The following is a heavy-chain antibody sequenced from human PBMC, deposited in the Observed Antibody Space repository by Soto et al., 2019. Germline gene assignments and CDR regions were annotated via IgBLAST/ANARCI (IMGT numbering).Heavy chain of an antibody. J-gene: IGHJ4*02. V-gene: IGHV4-34*01. Sequence: PSETLSLTCAVYGGSFSGYYWSWIRQPPGKGLEWIGEINHSGSTNYNPSLKSRVTISVDTSKNQFSLKLSSVTAADTAVYYFARVTQWLVRVFDYWGQGTLVTVSS. CDR1: GGSFSGYY. CDR3: ARVTQWLVRVFDY. CDR2: INHSGST. D-gene: IGHD6-19*01.